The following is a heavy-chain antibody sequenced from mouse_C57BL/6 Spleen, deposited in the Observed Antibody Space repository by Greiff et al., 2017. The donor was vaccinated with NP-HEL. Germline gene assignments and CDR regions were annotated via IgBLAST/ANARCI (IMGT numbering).Heavy chain of an antibody. D-gene: IGHD1-1*01. J-gene: IGHJ2*01. CDR2: IWWDDDK. CDR3: ARIGRLITTVVAVGDYFDY. V-gene: IGHV8-8*01. CDR1: GFSLSTFGMG. Sequence: QVTLKVSGPGILQPSQTLSLPCSFSGFSLSTFGMGVGWIRQPSGKGLEWLAHIWWDDDKYYNPALKSRLTISKDTSKNQVFLKIANVDTADTATDYCARIGRLITTVVAVGDYFDYWGQGTTLTVSS.